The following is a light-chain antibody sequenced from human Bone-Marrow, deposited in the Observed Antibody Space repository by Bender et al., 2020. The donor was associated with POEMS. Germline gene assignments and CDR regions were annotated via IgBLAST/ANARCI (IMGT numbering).Light chain of an antibody. CDR1: SRDVGGYNY. CDR3: SSYAGTYNVV. CDR2: EVS. J-gene: IGLJ2*01. Sequence: QSALTQPASVSGSPGQSITISCAGTSRDVGGYNYVSWYQQHPGKAPKLMISEVSKRPSGVPDRFSGSKSGNTASLTISGLQAEDEAEYFCSSYAGTYNVVFGGGTKVTVL. V-gene: IGLV2-8*01.